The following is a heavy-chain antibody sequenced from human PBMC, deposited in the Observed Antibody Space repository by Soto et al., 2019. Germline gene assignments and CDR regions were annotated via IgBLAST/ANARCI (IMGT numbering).Heavy chain of an antibody. J-gene: IGHJ6*02. Sequence: SETLSLTCTVSGGSISNYYWSWIRQPPGRGLEWIGHIFYSGSTNYNPALKSRVTISVDTSKNQFSLKLNSVTAADTAVYFCASQNWGNYGLDVWGQGTTVTVS. V-gene: IGHV4-59*08. CDR2: IFYSGST. D-gene: IGHD7-27*01. CDR3: ASQNWGNYGLDV. CDR1: GGSISNYY.